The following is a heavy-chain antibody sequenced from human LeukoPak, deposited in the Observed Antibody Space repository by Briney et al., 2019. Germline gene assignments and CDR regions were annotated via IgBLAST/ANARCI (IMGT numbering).Heavy chain of an antibody. CDR3: ARGPRRASAFDI. Sequence: WMNPNSGNTGYAQKFQGRVTMTRNTSISTAYMELSSLRSEDTAVYYCARGPRRASAFDIWGQGTMVTVSS. CDR2: MNPNSGNT. V-gene: IGHV1-8*01. J-gene: IGHJ3*02.